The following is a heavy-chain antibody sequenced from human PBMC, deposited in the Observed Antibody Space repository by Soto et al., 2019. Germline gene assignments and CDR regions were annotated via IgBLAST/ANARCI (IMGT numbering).Heavy chain of an antibody. V-gene: IGHV3-23*01. CDR3: AKQRAGAGSYVDY. Sequence: EVQLLESGGGLVQPGGSMRLSCAASGFTLSSFSSYAMSWVRQAPGKVLEWVSAMSGSGSGTYYADSAKGRFTISRYNSKNTLFLHMTSLRAEDTAVYYCAKQRAGAGSYVDYWGLGTLVSVSS. CDR1: GFTLSSFSSYA. CDR2: MSGSGSGT. D-gene: IGHD3-10*01. J-gene: IGHJ4*02.